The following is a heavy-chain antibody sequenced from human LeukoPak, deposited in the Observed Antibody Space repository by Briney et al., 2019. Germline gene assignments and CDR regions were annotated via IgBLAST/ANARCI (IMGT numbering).Heavy chain of an antibody. CDR3: ARGSMGPYFDY. V-gene: IGHV3-23*01. D-gene: IGHD6-6*01. Sequence: GGTLRLSCAASGFTFSSYGMSWVRQAPGKGLEWVSGISGSGGNTYYADSVKGRFTISRDNSKNTLYLQMNSLRAEDTAVYYCARGSMGPYFDYWGQGTLVTVSS. CDR1: GFTFSSYG. J-gene: IGHJ4*02. CDR2: ISGSGGNT.